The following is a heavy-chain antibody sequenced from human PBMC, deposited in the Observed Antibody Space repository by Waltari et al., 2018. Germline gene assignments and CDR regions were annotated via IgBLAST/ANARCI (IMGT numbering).Heavy chain of an antibody. Sequence: EAELVESGGTLVRPGGSLRLSCAVPGFSLRDHYRTWVRRAPGKGLEWVASINQDGETDYVDSVKGRFTISRDNAKNTLFLLLNTLGADDSGVYFCASDPTLFGIRQNYFDSWGQGTQVTVSS. CDR2: INQDGET. CDR3: ASDPTLFGIRQNYFDS. J-gene: IGHJ4*02. V-gene: IGHV3-7*04. CDR1: GFSLRDHY. D-gene: IGHD3-3*01.